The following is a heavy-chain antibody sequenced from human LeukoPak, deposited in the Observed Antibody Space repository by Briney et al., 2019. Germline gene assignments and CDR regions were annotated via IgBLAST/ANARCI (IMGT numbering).Heavy chain of an antibody. Sequence: GGSLRLSCAASGYTFSGSAMHWVRQASGKGLEWVGRIRSKANNYATAYAASVTGRFTISRDDSKNTAYLQMNSLRTEDTAVYYCTRRSGSYLNDYWGQGTPVTVSS. CDR1: GYTFSGSA. V-gene: IGHV3-73*01. CDR3: TRRSGSYLNDY. D-gene: IGHD1-26*01. CDR2: IRSKANNYAT. J-gene: IGHJ4*02.